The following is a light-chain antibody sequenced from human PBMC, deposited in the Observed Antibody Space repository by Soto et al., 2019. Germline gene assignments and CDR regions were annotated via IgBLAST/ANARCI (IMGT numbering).Light chain of an antibody. V-gene: IGLV6-57*01. J-gene: IGLJ3*02. CDR2: EDN. Sequence: NFMLTQPHSVSESPGKTVTISCTRSSGSIASNYVQWYQQRPGSSPTTVIYEDNQRPSGVPDRFSGSIDSSSNSASLTISGLKTEDEADYYCQSYDSDNQVFGGGTKRPS. CDR3: QSYDSDNQV. CDR1: SGSIASNY.